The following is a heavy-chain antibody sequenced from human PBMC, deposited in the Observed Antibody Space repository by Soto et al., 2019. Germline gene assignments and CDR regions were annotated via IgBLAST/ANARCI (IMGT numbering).Heavy chain of an antibody. CDR1: GYTFTSYA. J-gene: IGHJ4*02. Sequence: GASVQVSCMASGYTFTSYAMHWVRQAPGQRLEWMGWINAGNGNTKYSQKLQGRVTMTTDTSTSTAYMELRSLRSDDTAVYYCARDHRTIFGVVTRFDYWGQGTLVTVSS. CDR3: ARDHRTIFGVVTRFDY. CDR2: INAGNGNT. V-gene: IGHV1-3*01. D-gene: IGHD3-3*01.